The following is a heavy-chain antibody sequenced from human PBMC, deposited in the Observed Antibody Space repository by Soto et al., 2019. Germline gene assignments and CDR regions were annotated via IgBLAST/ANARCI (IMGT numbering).Heavy chain of an antibody. Sequence: EVQLVESGGGLVKPGGSLRLSCAASGFTFSSFSMIWVRQAPGKGLEWVSSITSSSSYISYADSVKGRFTISRDNAENSLYLQMDSLRAEDTAVYYGARGGKGILVVPNSWGQGTLVTVSS. CDR1: GFTFSSFS. V-gene: IGHV3-21*01. J-gene: IGHJ4*02. CDR3: ARGGKGILVVPNS. CDR2: ITSSSSYI. D-gene: IGHD3-22*01.